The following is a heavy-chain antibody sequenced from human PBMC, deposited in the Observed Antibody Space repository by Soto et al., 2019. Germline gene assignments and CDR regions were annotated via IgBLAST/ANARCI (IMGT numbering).Heavy chain of an antibody. D-gene: IGHD3-22*01. CDR2: ISANGGGT. J-gene: IGHJ4*02. CDR1: GFTFSSYA. Sequence: GGSLRLSCAASGFTFSSYAMSWVRQAPGKGLEWVSGISANGGGTYYADSVKGRFTISRDNSKNTLYLQVNSLRAEDTAVYYCAKTLKYSSSLVDYWGQGTPVTVSS. V-gene: IGHV3-23*01. CDR3: AKTLKYSSSLVDY.